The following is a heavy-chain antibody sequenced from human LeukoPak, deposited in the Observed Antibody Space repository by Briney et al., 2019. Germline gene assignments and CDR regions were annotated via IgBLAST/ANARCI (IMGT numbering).Heavy chain of an antibody. V-gene: IGHV4-59*08. CDR3: ARTVYGDWFYFDY. CDR2: IYYSGST. J-gene: IGHJ4*02. CDR1: GGSISSYY. Sequence: KASETLSLTCTVSGGSISSYYWSWIRQPPGKGLEWIGYIYYSGSTNYNPSLKSRVTISVDTSKNQFSLKLSSVTAADTAVYYCARTVYGDWFYFDYWGQGTLVTVSS. D-gene: IGHD4-17*01.